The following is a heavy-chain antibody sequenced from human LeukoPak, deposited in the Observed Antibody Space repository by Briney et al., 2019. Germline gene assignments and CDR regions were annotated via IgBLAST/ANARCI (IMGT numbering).Heavy chain of an antibody. V-gene: IGHV3-9*03. J-gene: IGHJ4*02. CDR2: ISWNSGSI. CDR3: AKDYGSKYSSSGVENYFDY. Sequence: PGGSLRLSCAASGFTFDDYAMHWVRQAPGKGLEWVSGISWNSGSIGYADSVKGRFTISRDNAKNSLYLQMNSLRAEDMALYYCAKDYGSKYSSSGVENYFDYWGQGTLVTVSS. D-gene: IGHD6-6*01. CDR1: GFTFDDYA.